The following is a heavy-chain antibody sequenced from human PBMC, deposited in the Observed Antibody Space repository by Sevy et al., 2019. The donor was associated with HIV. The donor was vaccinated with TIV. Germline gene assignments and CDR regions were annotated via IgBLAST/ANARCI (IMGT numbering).Heavy chain of an antibody. J-gene: IGHJ4*02. CDR3: ARGQYSYGYWREFDY. CDR1: GASINTFY. D-gene: IGHD5-18*01. Sequence: KASETLSLTCTVSGASINTFYWSWIRQPPGKGLEWIGYIYYSGSTNYNPSLHSRVTISVDTSKNQFSLKLSSVTAADSAVYYCARGQYSYGYWREFDYWGQGTLVTVSS. V-gene: IGHV4-59*01. CDR2: IYYSGST.